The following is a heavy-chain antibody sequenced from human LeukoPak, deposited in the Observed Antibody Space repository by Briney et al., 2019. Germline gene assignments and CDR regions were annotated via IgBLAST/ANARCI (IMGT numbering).Heavy chain of an antibody. CDR1: GGSFSGYY. CDR2: INHSGST. V-gene: IGHV4-34*01. CDR3: AREVIAAAAKEFDP. D-gene: IGHD6-13*01. J-gene: IGHJ5*02. Sequence: PSETLSLTCAVYGGSFSGYYWSWIRQPPGKGLEWIGEINHSGSTNYNPSLKSRVTTSVDTSKNQFSLKLSSVTAADTAVYYCAREVIAAAAKEFDPWGQGTLVTVSS.